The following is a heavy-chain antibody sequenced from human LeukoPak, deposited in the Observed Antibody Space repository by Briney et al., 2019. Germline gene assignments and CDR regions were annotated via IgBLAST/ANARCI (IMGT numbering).Heavy chain of an antibody. Sequence: SETLSLTCTVSGGSISSSSYYWGWIRQPPGKGLEWIGSIYYSGSTYYNPSLKRRVTISVDTSKNQFSLKLSSVTAADTAVYYCARVQGGYDILTGYYRGYFDYWGQGTLVTVSS. J-gene: IGHJ4*02. V-gene: IGHV4-39*07. CDR1: GGSISSSSYY. CDR3: ARVQGGYDILTGYYRGYFDY. D-gene: IGHD3-9*01. CDR2: IYYSGST.